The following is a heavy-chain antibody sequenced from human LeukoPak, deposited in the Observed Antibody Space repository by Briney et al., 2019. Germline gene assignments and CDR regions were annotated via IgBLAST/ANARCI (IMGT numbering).Heavy chain of an antibody. D-gene: IGHD2-2*01. CDR1: GGSISSYY. V-gene: IGHV4-4*07. J-gene: IGHJ5*02. CDR2: IYTSGST. CDR3: AREIVVVPAAMADWFDP. Sequence: SETLSLTCTVSGGSISSYYWSWIRQPAGKGLEWIGRIYTSGSTNYNPSLKSRVTMPVDTSKNQFSLKLSSVTAADTAVYYCAREIVVVPAAMADWFDPWGQGTLVTVSS.